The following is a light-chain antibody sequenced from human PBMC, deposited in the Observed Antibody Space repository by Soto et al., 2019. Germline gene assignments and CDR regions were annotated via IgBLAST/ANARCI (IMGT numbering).Light chain of an antibody. CDR1: SSNIGAGYD. J-gene: IGLJ2*01. CDR2: RNN. V-gene: IGLV1-47*01. Sequence: QSVLTQPPSVSGAPGQRITISCTGSSSNIGAGYDVHWYQHLPGTAPKLLIYRNNQRPSGVPDRFSGSKSGTSASLAITGLRSEDEADYYCAAWDDSLSAYVIFGGGTKLTVL. CDR3: AAWDDSLSAYVI.